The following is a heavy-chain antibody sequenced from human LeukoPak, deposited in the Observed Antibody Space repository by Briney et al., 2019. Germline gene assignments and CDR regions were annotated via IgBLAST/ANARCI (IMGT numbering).Heavy chain of an antibody. CDR2: ISAYNGNT. Sequence: GASVKVSCKASGYTFTSYGISWERQAPGQGLEWMGWISAYNGNTNYAQKLQGRVTMTTDTSTSTAYMELRSLRSDDTAVYYCARDIRDIVVVVAATDTQFDYWGQGTLVTVSS. J-gene: IGHJ4*02. CDR3: ARDIRDIVVVVAATDTQFDY. V-gene: IGHV1-18*04. D-gene: IGHD2-15*01. CDR1: GYTFTSYG.